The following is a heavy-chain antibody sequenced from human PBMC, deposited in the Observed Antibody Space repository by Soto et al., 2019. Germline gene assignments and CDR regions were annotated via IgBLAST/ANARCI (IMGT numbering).Heavy chain of an antibody. CDR2: IYSGGST. CDR1: GFSVTANY. D-gene: IGHD5-12*01. V-gene: IGHV3-53*01. Sequence: EVQVVESGGGLIQPGGSLRLSCEVSGFSVTANYISWVRQAPGKGLKWVPVIYSGGSTYYIDSVKGRFSISRDISKNTLYLQMNSLRAEDTAVYYCHGYGYWGQGTLVTVSS. J-gene: IGHJ4*02. CDR3: HGYGY.